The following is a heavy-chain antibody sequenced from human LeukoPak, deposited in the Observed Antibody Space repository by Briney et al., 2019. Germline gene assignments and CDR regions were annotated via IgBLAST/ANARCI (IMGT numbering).Heavy chain of an antibody. CDR2: INHSGST. CDR1: GGSFSGYY. Sequence: SETLSLTCAVYGGSFSGYYWSLIRQPPGKGLEWIGEINHSGSTNYNPSLKSRVTISVDTSKNQFSLKLSSVTAADTAVYYCARRDRHYDYIWGSYRITSNWFDPWGQGTLVTVST. J-gene: IGHJ5*02. V-gene: IGHV4-34*01. D-gene: IGHD3-16*02. CDR3: ARRDRHYDYIWGSYRITSNWFDP.